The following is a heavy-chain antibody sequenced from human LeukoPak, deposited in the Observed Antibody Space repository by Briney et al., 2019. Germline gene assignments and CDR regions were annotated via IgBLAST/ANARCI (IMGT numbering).Heavy chain of an antibody. Sequence: PGGSLRPSCAASGFTFSSYAMSWVRQAPGKGLEWVSAISGSGGSTYYADSVKGRFTISRDNSKNTLYLQMNSLRAEDTAVYYCAKGTLGAMVYFDYWGQGTLVTVSS. CDR3: AKGTLGAMVYFDY. J-gene: IGHJ4*02. CDR1: GFTFSSYA. CDR2: ISGSGGST. D-gene: IGHD5-18*01. V-gene: IGHV3-23*01.